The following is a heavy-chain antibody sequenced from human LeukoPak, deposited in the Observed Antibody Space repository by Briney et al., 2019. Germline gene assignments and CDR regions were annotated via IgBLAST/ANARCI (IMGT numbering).Heavy chain of an antibody. D-gene: IGHD1-7*01. CDR2: IYYTGNT. CDR3: ARRNWNYENWLDP. J-gene: IGHJ5*02. V-gene: IGHV4-39*01. CDR1: GGSISSSAYY. Sequence: SETLSLTCTVSGGSISSSAYYWGWIRQPPGKGLEWIGSIYYTGNTYYNPSLKSRVTISVDTSNHQFFLKLTYVAAADTAVYYGARRNWNYENWLDPWGQGTLVTVSS.